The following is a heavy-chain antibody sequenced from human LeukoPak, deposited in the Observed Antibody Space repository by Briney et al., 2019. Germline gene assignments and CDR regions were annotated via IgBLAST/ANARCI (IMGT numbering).Heavy chain of an antibody. V-gene: IGHV1-18*01. Sequence: ASVKVSCKASGGTFSSYAISWVRQAPGQGLEWMGWISAYNGNTNYAQKLQGRVTMTTDTSTSTAYMELRSLRSDDTAVYYCARAPSSGWYAYYYYYMDVWGKGTTVTVSS. CDR1: GGTFSSYA. CDR3: ARAPSSGWYAYYYYYMDV. J-gene: IGHJ6*03. D-gene: IGHD6-19*01. CDR2: ISAYNGNT.